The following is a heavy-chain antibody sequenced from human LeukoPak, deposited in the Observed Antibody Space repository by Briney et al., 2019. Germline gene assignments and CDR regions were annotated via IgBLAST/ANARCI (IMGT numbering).Heavy chain of an antibody. J-gene: IGHJ4*02. Sequence: SETLSLTCSVSGGSIRSTTDYWGWIRQPPGKGLEWIGSIYYSGNTYYSPSLMSRVTISVYTSKNQFSLNLSSVPAADTAVSSCARAPHFFDTSGSRYYFDYWGQGALVTVSS. D-gene: IGHD3-22*01. CDR1: GGSIRSTTDY. V-gene: IGHV4-39*07. CDR3: ARAPHFFDTSGSRYYFDY. CDR2: IYYSGNT.